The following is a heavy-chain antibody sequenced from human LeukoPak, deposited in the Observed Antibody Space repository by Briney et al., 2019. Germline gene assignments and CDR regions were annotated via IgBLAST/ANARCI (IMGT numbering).Heavy chain of an antibody. CDR1: GGSISSSSYY. D-gene: IGHD3-16*01. CDR3: ATSGGTLGPTNYFAY. V-gene: IGHV4-39*07. J-gene: IGHJ4*02. CDR2: IFYSGST. Sequence: SETLSLTCTVSGGSISSSSYYWGWIRQPPGKGLEWIGSIFYSGSTFYNPSLKSRVTISVDTSKNQFSLKLSSVTAADTAVYYCATSGGTLGPTNYFAYWGQGTLVTISS.